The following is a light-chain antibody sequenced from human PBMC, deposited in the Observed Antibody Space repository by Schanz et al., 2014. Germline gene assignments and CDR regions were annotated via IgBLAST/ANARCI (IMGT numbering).Light chain of an antibody. V-gene: IGKV4-1*01. CDR3: QQYSGTPYT. CDR1: QSLFYSANDKNY. J-gene: IGKJ2*01. Sequence: DIVMTQSPESLSVSLGERATIHCKSTQSLFYSANDKNYLAWYQQKPGQPPKLLLYWASTRESGVPDRFSGSGSGTDFTLTISSLQAEDVAVYYCQQYSGTPYTFGQGTKLEIK. CDR2: WAS.